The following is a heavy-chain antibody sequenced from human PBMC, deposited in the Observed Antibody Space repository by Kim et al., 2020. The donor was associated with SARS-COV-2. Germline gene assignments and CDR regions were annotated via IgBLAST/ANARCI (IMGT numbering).Heavy chain of an antibody. D-gene: IGHD3-10*01. CDR2: IIPIFGTA. Sequence: SVKVSCKASGGTFSSYAISWVRQAPGQGLEWMGGIIPIFGTANYAQKFQGRVTITADESTSTAYMELSSLRSEDTAVYYCARGRGRYYYGSGSYYAFDYWGQGTLVTVSS. V-gene: IGHV1-69*13. J-gene: IGHJ4*02. CDR1: GGTFSSYA. CDR3: ARGRGRYYYGSGSYYAFDY.